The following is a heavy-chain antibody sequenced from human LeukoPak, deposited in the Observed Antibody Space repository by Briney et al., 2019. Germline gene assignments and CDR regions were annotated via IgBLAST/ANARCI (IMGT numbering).Heavy chain of an antibody. Sequence: ASVKVSCKASGYTFTGYYIQWVRQAPGQGLEWMGWINPNSGGTNFAQKFQGRVTMTRDTSISTAYMELSGLRSDDTAVYYCAREGRQQLGHQLNYWGQGTLVTVSS. V-gene: IGHV1-2*02. J-gene: IGHJ4*02. CDR3: AREGRQQLGHQLNY. D-gene: IGHD6-13*01. CDR1: GYTFTGYY. CDR2: INPNSGGT.